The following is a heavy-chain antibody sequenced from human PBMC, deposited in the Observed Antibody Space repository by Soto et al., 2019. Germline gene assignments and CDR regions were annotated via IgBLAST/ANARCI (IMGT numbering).Heavy chain of an antibody. D-gene: IGHD1-26*01. CDR1: GDTFSSYA. Sequence: QVQLVQSGAEVKKPGSSVKVSCKASGDTFSSYAISWVRQAPGQGLEWMGGIIPIFGTANYAQKFQGRVTGSADESTGRAYMEESSLRSEDTAVYYCASAGAQEPTSFDCWGQGGMVAVSS. J-gene: IGHJ4*02. V-gene: IGHV1-69*12. CDR3: ASAGAQEPTSFDC. CDR2: IIPIFGTA.